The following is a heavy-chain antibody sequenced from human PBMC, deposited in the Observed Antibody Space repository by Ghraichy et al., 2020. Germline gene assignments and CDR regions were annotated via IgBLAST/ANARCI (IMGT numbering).Heavy chain of an antibody. Sequence: GGSLRLSCAACGFTFSSYWMHWVRQAPGKGLVWVSRINRYGSSTIYADSVKVRFTISRDNAKNTLYLQMNSLRAEDTAVYYCAREYCSGGRCYFGTGGSHFDYWGQVTLVTVSS. CDR3: AREYCSGGRCYFGTGGSHFDY. J-gene: IGHJ4*02. CDR1: GFTFSSYW. D-gene: IGHD2-15*01. CDR2: INRYGSST. V-gene: IGHV3-74*01.